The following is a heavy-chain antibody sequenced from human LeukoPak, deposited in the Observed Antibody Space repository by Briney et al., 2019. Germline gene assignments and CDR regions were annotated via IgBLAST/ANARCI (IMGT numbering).Heavy chain of an antibody. V-gene: IGHV1-69*02. CDR1: GSTLTELS. CDR3: ARPIHNYNWNFHYYYYGMDV. J-gene: IGHJ6*02. CDR2: IVPILGIA. D-gene: IGHD1-7*01. Sequence: SVKVSCKVSGSTLTELSMHWVRQAPGQGLEWMGRIVPILGIANYAQKFQGRVTITADKSTSTAYMELSSLRSEDTAVYYCARPIHNYNWNFHYYYYGMDVWGQGTTVTVSS.